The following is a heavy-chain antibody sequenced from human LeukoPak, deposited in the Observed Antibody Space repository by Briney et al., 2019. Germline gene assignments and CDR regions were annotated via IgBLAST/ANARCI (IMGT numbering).Heavy chain of an antibody. CDR2: ITGSGGST. Sequence: GGSLRLSCAASGFTFTTYGMSWVRQAPGKGLEWVSGITGSGGSTYYADSVKGRFTISRDNSKDTLYLQMNSLRAEDTAVYYCAKGGYNYYFDYWGQGTLVTVSS. CDR3: AKGGYNYYFDY. V-gene: IGHV3-23*01. J-gene: IGHJ4*02. CDR1: GFTFTTYG. D-gene: IGHD5-24*01.